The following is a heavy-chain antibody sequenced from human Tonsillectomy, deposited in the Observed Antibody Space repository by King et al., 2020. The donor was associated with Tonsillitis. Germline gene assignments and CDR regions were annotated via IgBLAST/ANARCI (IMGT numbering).Heavy chain of an antibody. J-gene: IGHJ4*02. D-gene: IGHD6-13*01. Sequence: VQLVESGGGLVQPGRSLRLSGAASGFSFDDNAMHWVRKAPGKGLEWVSGFSWNSGRIGKADSVKGRFTISRDNAKNALYLQMNSLRAEDTALYYCAKEAGYSSSWYEFDYWGQGTLVTVSS. CDR2: FSWNSGRI. CDR3: AKEAGYSSSWYEFDY. V-gene: IGHV3-9*01. CDR1: GFSFDDNA.